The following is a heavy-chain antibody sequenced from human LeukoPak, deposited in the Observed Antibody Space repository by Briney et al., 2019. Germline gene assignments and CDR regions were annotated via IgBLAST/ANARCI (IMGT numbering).Heavy chain of an antibody. Sequence: ASVKVSCKASGYTFSNYGISWVRQAPGQGLEWMAWIAGDRIYAPQFQGRLIISTDPSTSTAYMELRSLRSDDTAVYYCARDPGVGIWPDQYYFDYWGQGTLVTVSS. D-gene: IGHD1-14*01. CDR3: ARDPGVGIWPDQYYFDY. J-gene: IGHJ4*02. CDR2: IAGDR. V-gene: IGHV1-18*01. CDR1: GYTFSNYG.